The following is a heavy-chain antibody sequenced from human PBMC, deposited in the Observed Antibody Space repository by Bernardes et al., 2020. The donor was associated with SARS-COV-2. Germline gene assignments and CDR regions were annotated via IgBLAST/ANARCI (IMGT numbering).Heavy chain of an antibody. V-gene: IGHV4-59*01. CDR2: IYYSGST. CDR3: ARYSSYYYYMDV. D-gene: IGHD6-13*01. J-gene: IGHJ6*03. Sequence: SETLSLTCTFSGGSISSYYWSWIRQPPGKGLEWIGYIYYSGSTNYNPSLKSRVTISVDTSKNQFSLKLSSVTAADTAVYYCARYSSYYYYMDVWGKGTTVTVSS. CDR1: GGSISSYY.